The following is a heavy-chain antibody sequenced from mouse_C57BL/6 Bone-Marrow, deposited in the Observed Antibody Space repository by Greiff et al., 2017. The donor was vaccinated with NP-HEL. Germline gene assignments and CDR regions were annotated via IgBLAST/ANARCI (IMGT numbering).Heavy chain of an antibody. Sequence: VQLQQSGPELVKPGASVKISCTASGYSITDYYMNWVKQSTGQSLEWIGVINPNYGTTSYTQKFKGKATLTVDTSSSTAYMQLTSLTSEDSAVNYCVQILLYYYGSSYTYYFDYWGQGTTLTVSS. D-gene: IGHD1-1*01. CDR2: INPNYGTT. CDR3: VQILLYYYGSSYTYYFDY. J-gene: IGHJ2*01. V-gene: IGHV1-39*01. CDR1: GYSITDYY.